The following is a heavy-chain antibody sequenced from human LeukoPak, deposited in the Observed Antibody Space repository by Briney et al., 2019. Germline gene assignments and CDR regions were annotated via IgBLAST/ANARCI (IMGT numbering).Heavy chain of an antibody. CDR1: GFTFSSYA. CDR2: ISYDGSNK. Sequence: GGSLRLSCAASGFTFSSYAMHWVRQAPGKGLEWVAVISYDGSNKYYADSVKGRFTISRDNSKNTLYLQMNSLRAEDTAVYYCARGWLAETTVVTPYNYWGQGTLVTVSS. J-gene: IGHJ4*02. V-gene: IGHV3-30*04. CDR3: ARGWLAETTVVTPYNY. D-gene: IGHD4-23*01.